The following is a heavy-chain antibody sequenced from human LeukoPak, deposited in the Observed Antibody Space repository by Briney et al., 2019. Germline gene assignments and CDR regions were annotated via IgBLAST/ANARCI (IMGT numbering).Heavy chain of an antibody. CDR2: IRSKAKSDAT. D-gene: IGHD5-18*01. CDR1: GFTFSGSA. Sequence: GGSLRLSCAASGFTFSGSAMHWVRQASGKGLEWVGRIRSKAKSDATAYAASVKGRFTISRDDSKNTAYLQMNSLKTEDTAVYYCARDGGDTAMVWANWFDPWGQGTLVTVSS. CDR3: ARDGGDTAMVWANWFDP. J-gene: IGHJ5*02. V-gene: IGHV3-73*01.